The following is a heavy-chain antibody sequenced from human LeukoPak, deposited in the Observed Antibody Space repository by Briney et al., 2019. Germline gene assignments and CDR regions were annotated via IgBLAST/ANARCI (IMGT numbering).Heavy chain of an antibody. CDR2: IYYSGRT. V-gene: IGHV4-39*01. D-gene: IGHD6-6*01. J-gene: IGHJ3*02. Sequence: SETLSLTCTVSGGSISGSYYYWGCIRQPPGKGLEWIGSIYYSGRTYYKPSLRSRVTISVDTSKNQFSLKLSSVTAADTAVYYCARYSSSDAFDIWGQGTMVTVSS. CDR1: GGSISGSYYY. CDR3: ARYSSSDAFDI.